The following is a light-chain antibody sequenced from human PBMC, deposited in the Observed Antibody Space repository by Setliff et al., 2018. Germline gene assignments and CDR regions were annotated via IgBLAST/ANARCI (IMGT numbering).Light chain of an antibody. CDR1: SSDIGDYNY. V-gene: IGLV2-8*01. CDR2: DVD. J-gene: IGLJ1*01. Sequence: QSALTQPASVSGSPGQSITISCTGTSSDIGDYNYVSWYQHHPGEAPKLLIYDVDKRPSGVPDRFSGSKSGNTASLTVSGPQADDEADYYCGAYAGSSKKIFGTGTKGTVL. CDR3: GAYAGSSKKI.